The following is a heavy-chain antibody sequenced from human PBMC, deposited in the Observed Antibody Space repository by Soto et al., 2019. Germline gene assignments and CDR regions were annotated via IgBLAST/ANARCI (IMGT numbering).Heavy chain of an antibody. Sequence: GGSLRLSCAASGFTFSSYAMSWVRQAPGKGLEWVSAISGSGGSTYYADSVKGRFTISRDNSKNTVYLQMNSLRAEDTAVYYCAKDHRTSSAYYYYYMDVWGKGTTVTVSS. D-gene: IGHD3-22*01. V-gene: IGHV3-23*01. CDR3: AKDHRTSSAYYYYYMDV. J-gene: IGHJ6*03. CDR2: ISGSGGST. CDR1: GFTFSSYA.